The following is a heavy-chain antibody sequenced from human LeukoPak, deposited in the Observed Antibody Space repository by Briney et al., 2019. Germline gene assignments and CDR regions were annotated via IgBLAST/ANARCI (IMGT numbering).Heavy chain of an antibody. CDR2: IYTSGST. Sequence: SETLSLTCTVSGGSISSGSYYWSWIRQPAGKGLEWIGRIYTSGSTNYNPSLKSRVTISVDTSKNQFSLKLSSVTAADTAVYYCARFSVVVPASTIYYYYYYMDVWGKGTTVAVSS. J-gene: IGHJ6*03. CDR1: GGSISSGSYY. CDR3: ARFSVVVPASTIYYYYYYMDV. D-gene: IGHD2-2*01. V-gene: IGHV4-61*02.